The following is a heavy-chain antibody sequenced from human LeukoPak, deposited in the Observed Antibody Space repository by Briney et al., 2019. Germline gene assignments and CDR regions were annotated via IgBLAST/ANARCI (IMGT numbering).Heavy chain of an antibody. V-gene: IGHV3-53*04. Sequence: PGGSLRLSCAASGFTFSDYYMSWIRQAPGKGLEWVSVIYSGGSAYYADSVKGRFTISRHNSKNTLYLQMNSLRAEDTAVYYCARDQGGSGWYWYFDLWGRGTLVTVSS. CDR1: GFTFSDYY. CDR2: IYSGGSA. CDR3: ARDQGGSGWYWYFDL. J-gene: IGHJ2*01. D-gene: IGHD6-19*01.